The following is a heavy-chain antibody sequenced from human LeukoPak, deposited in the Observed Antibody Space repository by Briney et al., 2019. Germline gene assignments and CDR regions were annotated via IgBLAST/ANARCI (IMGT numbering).Heavy chain of an antibody. CDR1: GFTFSNAW. Sequence: GGSLRLSCAASGFTFSNAWMSWVRQAPGKGLEWVGRIKSKTDGGTTDYAAPVKGRFTISRDDSKNTLYLQMNSLKTEDTAVYYCTAAGIAVAGTGYFDYWGQGTLVTVSS. CDR2: IKSKTDGGTT. V-gene: IGHV3-15*01. J-gene: IGHJ4*02. D-gene: IGHD6-19*01. CDR3: TAAGIAVAGTGYFDY.